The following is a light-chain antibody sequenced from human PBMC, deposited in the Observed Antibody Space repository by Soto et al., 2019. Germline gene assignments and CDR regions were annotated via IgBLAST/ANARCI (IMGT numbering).Light chain of an antibody. CDR3: LQYHNLWA. Sequence: IVMTQSAATLSVSPGERATRSCRASQNIYSNIAWYQQRPGQAPRLLIYRASTRATGVPARFSGSGSGTEFTLTISSLQSEDFTVYSCLQYHNLWAFGQGTKVDIK. CDR1: QNIYSN. J-gene: IGKJ1*01. V-gene: IGKV3-15*01. CDR2: RAS.